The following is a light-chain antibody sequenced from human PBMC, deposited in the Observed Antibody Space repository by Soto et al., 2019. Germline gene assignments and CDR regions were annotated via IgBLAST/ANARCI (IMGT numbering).Light chain of an antibody. V-gene: IGLV4-69*01. J-gene: IGLJ3*02. Sequence: QLVLTQSPSASASLGASVKLTCTVSSGHSSYAIAWHQQQPEKGPRYLMMVNSDGSHRKGDGIPDRFSGSSSGAERYLTISSLQSEDEADYYCQTWGTGIRVFGGGTKVTVL. CDR2: VNSDGSH. CDR1: SGHSSYA. CDR3: QTWGTGIRV.